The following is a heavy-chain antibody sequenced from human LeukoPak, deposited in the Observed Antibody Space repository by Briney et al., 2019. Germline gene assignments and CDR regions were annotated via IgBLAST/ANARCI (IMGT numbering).Heavy chain of an antibody. J-gene: IGHJ2*01. CDR2: ISSSSSTI. CDR3: ARAVYDILTGHFTHFDL. D-gene: IGHD3-9*01. Sequence: GGSLRLSCAASGFTFSSYSMNWVRQAPGKGLEWVSYISSSSSTIYYADSVKGRFTISRDNAKNSLYLQMNSLRAEDTAVYYCARAVYDILTGHFTHFDLWGRGTLVTVSS. CDR1: GFTFSSYS. V-gene: IGHV3-48*04.